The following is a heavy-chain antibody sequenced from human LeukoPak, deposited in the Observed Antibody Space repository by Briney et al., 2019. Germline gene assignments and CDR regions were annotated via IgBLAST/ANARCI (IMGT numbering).Heavy chain of an antibody. Sequence: GASVKVSCKASGYTFTSYGFSWVRHAPGQGLEWMGWINAYNGNTNYAQKLQGRVTMTTDTSTSTAYMELRSLRFDDTAVYYCARRQGTTLSFDYWGQGTLVTVSS. J-gene: IGHJ4*02. CDR3: ARRQGTTLSFDY. V-gene: IGHV1-18*01. CDR2: INAYNGNT. D-gene: IGHD1-1*01. CDR1: GYTFTSYG.